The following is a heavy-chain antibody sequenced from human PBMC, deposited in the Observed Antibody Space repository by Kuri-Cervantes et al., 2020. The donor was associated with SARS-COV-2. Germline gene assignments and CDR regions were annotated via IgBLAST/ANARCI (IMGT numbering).Heavy chain of an antibody. D-gene: IGHD5-24*01. Sequence: SVKVSCKASGGPFSKFTINWVRQAPGQGLEWMGGIIPMFGVISYAQKFQGRVTITADESTSTSYMELGSLRSDATAVYYCARNLGAGDGYNRGFDYWGQGTLVTVSS. J-gene: IGHJ4*02. CDR1: GGPFSKFT. V-gene: IGHV1-69*13. CDR3: ARNLGAGDGYNRGFDY. CDR2: IIPMFGVI.